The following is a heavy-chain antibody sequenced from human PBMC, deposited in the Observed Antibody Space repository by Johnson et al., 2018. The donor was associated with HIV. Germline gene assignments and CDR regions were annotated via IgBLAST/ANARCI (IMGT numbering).Heavy chain of an antibody. Sequence: QVQLVESGGGLVKPGGSLRLSCAASGFTFRDYYMSWIRQAPGKGLEWVSYISTSGTTIYYADSGKGRFSISRDNTKNSLYLQINSLRVEDTAVYYCARDGLHQLIDYGDYADRVWAVGATTAFDIWGQGTLVTVSS. CDR3: ARDGLHQLIDYGDYADRVWAVGATTAFDI. CDR1: GFTFRDYY. J-gene: IGHJ3*02. CDR2: ISTSGTTI. D-gene: IGHD4-17*01. V-gene: IGHV3-11*04.